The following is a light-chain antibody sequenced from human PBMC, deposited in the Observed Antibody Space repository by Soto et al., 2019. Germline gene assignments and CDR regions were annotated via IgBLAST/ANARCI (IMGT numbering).Light chain of an antibody. CDR1: QSVSSN. V-gene: IGKV3-15*01. CDR3: QQYTKWPQWK. CDR2: GAS. J-gene: IGKJ1*01. Sequence: EIVMTQSPATLSVSPGERATLSCRASQSVSSNLAWYQQKPGQAPRLLIYGASTRATGIPARFSGSGSGTEFTLTISSLQSEDFAVYYCQQYTKWPQWKFGQGTK.